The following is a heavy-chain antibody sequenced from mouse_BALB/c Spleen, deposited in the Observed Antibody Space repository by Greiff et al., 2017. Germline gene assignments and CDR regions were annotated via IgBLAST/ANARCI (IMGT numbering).Heavy chain of an antibody. D-gene: IGHD1-1*01. CDR1: GYTFTSYT. CDR3: ARALLRRAMDY. CDR2: INPSSGYT. V-gene: IGHV1-4*02. Sequence: QVQLKQSAAELARPGASVKMSCKASGYTFTSYTMHWVKQRPGQGLEWIGYINPSSGYTEYNQKFKDKTTLTADKSSSTAYMQLSSLTSEDSAVYYCARALLRRAMDYWGQGTSVTVSS. J-gene: IGHJ4*01.